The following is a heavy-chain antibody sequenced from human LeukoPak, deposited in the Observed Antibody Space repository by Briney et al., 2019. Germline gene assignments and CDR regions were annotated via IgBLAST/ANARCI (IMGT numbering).Heavy chain of an antibody. CDR2: IYHSGST. V-gene: IGHV4-30-2*01. CDR1: GGSISSGGYS. J-gene: IGHJ4*02. D-gene: IGHD1-26*01. CDR3: ARGGSSVQDFDY. Sequence: SETLSLTCAVSGGSISSGGYSWSWLRQPPGTGLEWIGYIYHSGSTYYNPSLKSRVTISVDRSKNQFSLKLSSVTAADTAVYYCARGGSSVQDFDYWGQGTLVTVSS.